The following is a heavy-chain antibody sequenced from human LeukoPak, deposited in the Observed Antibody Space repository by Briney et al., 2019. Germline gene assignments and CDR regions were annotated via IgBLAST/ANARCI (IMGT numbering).Heavy chain of an antibody. D-gene: IGHD2-15*01. CDR2: FSSDGKDI. V-gene: IGHV3-74*01. Sequence: GGSLRLSCAASGFTFSSYSMNWVRQAPGKGLVWVSRFSSDGKDIAYADSVKGRFTISRDIAKNTLYLQMNGLRADDTAVYYCARAISGGFSKTLDYWGQGSLVTVSS. CDR1: GFTFSSYS. J-gene: IGHJ4*02. CDR3: ARAISGGFSKTLDY.